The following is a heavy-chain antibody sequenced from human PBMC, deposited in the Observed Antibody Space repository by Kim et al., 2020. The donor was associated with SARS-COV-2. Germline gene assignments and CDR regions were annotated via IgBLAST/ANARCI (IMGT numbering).Heavy chain of an antibody. CDR3: AKVVGEYNWNVGYFDY. V-gene: IGHV3-30*18. Sequence: GGSLRLSCAASGFTFSSYGMHWVRQAPGKGLEWVAVISYDGSNKHYADSVKGRFTISRDNSKNTLYLQMNSLRAEDTAVYYCAKVVGEYNWNVGYFDYWGQGTLVTVSS. CDR1: GFTFSSYG. J-gene: IGHJ4*02. CDR2: ISYDGSNK. D-gene: IGHD1-1*01.